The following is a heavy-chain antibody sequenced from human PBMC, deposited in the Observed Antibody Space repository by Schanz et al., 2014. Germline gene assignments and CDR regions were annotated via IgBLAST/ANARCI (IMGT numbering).Heavy chain of an antibody. CDR3: ARGSPENMIRGELDY. V-gene: IGHV1-46*03. D-gene: IGHD3-10*01. J-gene: IGHJ4*02. Sequence: QVQLVQSGAEVKKPGASVKVSCTASGYTFTNFFLHWVRQAPGLGLEWMGIINPIGGSTTYAQKFRGAVTLTTDTSTDTAYLELTSLRSEDTAVYYCARGSPENMIRGELDYWGQGTLVTVSS. CDR2: INPIGGST. CDR1: GYTFTNFF.